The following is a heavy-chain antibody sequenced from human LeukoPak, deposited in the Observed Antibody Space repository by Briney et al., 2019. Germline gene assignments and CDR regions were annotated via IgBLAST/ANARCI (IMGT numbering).Heavy chain of an antibody. CDR1: GFTFSSFD. D-gene: IGHD1-1*01. V-gene: IGHV3-13*01. CDR3: ARGPPRGKYYYMDV. CDR2: IGTANT. J-gene: IGHJ6*03. Sequence: GGSLRLSCAASGFTFSSFDMHWVRQPTGQGLEWVSTIGTANTYYPGSVEGRFTRSRDNAKNSLYLQMNSLTAGDTAVYYCARGPPRGKYYYMDVWGKGTTVTVSS.